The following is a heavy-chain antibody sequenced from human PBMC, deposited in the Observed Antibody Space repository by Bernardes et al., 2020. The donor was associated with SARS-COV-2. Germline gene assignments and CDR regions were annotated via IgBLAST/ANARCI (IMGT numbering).Heavy chain of an antibody. J-gene: IGHJ6*02. CDR1: GYTLTALS. V-gene: IGHV1-8*01. CDR2: MNPNSGNT. D-gene: IGHD6-13*01. CDR3: ARTAATGFYYYYYYGMDV. Sequence: ASVKVSCKVSGYTLTALSMHWVRQATGQGLEWMGWMNPNSGNTGYAQKFQGRVTMTRNTSISTAYMELSSLRSEDTAVYYCARTAATGFYYYYYYGMDVWGRGATVAVSS.